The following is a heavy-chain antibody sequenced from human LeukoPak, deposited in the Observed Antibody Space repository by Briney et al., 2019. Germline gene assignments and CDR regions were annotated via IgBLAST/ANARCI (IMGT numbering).Heavy chain of an antibody. CDR2: IYSDDRT. CDR1: GFTASSNY. Sequence: GGSLRLSCAVSGFTASSNYMSWVRQAPGKGLEWVSVIYSDDRTYYADSVKGRFTISRHTTKKTLYLQMNSLRAEDTAVYYCAREVMAKRRAFDIWGQGAVVTVSS. V-gene: IGHV3-53*04. J-gene: IGHJ3*02. D-gene: IGHD2-8*01. CDR3: AREVMAKRRAFDI.